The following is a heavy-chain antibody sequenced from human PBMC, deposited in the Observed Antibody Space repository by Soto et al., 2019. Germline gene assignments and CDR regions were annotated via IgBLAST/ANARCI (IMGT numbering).Heavy chain of an antibody. CDR3: AKPLDSSGTDAFDI. J-gene: IGHJ3*02. V-gene: IGHV3-23*01. CDR2: ISGSGGST. D-gene: IGHD3-22*01. CDR1: GFTFSRYA. Sequence: GGSLRLSCAASGFTFSRYAMSWVRQSPGKGLEWVSAISGSGGSTYYADSVKGRFTISRDNSKNTLYLQLNSLRAEDTAVYYCAKPLDSSGTDAFDIWGQGTMVTVSS.